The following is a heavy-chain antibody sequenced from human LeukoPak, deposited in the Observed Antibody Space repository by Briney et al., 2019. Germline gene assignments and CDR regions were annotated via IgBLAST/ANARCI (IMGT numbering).Heavy chain of an antibody. CDR2: IFHSGTT. D-gene: IGHD5-24*01. V-gene: IGHV4-39*07. CDR3: ASERWSRRSYFDY. CDR1: GDFVSNSHYY. J-gene: IGHJ4*02. Sequence: PSETLSLTCSVSGDFVSNSHYYWAWIRQPPGKGLEWIGTIFHSGTTYYSPSLTGRVTISVDTSMTQFSLRLSSLTAADTAVYYCASERWSRRSYFDYWGQGILVTVSS.